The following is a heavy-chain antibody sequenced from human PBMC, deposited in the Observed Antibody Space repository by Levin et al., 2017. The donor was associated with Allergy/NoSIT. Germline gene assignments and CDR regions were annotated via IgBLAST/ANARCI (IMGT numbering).Heavy chain of an antibody. Sequence: GGSLRLSCAASGFTFSYYAMTWVRQAPGKGLEWVSAISASGDSTYYADSVKGRFTISRDNSKNTLHLQVNSLRAEDAAVYYCAKANPLYSSGWYLQGFGYFQHWGQGALVTVSS. CDR3: AKANPLYSSGWYLQGFGYFQH. D-gene: IGHD6-19*01. V-gene: IGHV3-23*01. J-gene: IGHJ1*01. CDR2: ISASGDST. CDR1: GFTFSYYA.